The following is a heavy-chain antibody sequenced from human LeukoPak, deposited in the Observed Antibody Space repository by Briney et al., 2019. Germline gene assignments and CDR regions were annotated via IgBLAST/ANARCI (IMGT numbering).Heavy chain of an antibody. Sequence: ASVKVSCKASGYTLTGYYMHWVRQAPGQGLEWMGRINPNSGGTNYAQKFQGRVTMTRDTSISTAYMELSRLRSDDTAVYYCARVQRYCSSTSCWDFDYWGQGTLVTVSS. CDR2: INPNSGGT. CDR3: ARVQRYCSSTSCWDFDY. D-gene: IGHD2-2*01. V-gene: IGHV1-2*06. J-gene: IGHJ4*02. CDR1: GYTLTGYY.